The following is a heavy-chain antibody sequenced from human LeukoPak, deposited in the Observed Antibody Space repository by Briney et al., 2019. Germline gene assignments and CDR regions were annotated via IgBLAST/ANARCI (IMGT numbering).Heavy chain of an antibody. CDR1: GFTFSSYA. V-gene: IGHV3-23*01. Sequence: PGGSLRLSCAASGFTFSSYAMSWVRQAPGKGLEWVSAISGSGGSTYYADSVKGRFTISRDNSKSTLYLQMNSLRAEDTAVYYCAKDLGNIVVVITIDYWGQGTLVTVSS. D-gene: IGHD3-22*01. J-gene: IGHJ4*02. CDR3: AKDLGNIVVVITIDY. CDR2: ISGSGGST.